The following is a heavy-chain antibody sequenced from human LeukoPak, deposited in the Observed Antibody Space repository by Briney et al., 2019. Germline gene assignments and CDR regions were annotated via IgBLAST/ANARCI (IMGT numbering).Heavy chain of an antibody. D-gene: IGHD1-14*01. Sequence: ASVKVSCKASGYTFTSYDINWVRQATGQGLEWMGWMNPNSGSTGYAQKFQGRVTMTRNTSISTAYMELSSLRSEDTAVYYCAREPRGYYGMDVWGQGTTVTVSS. CDR1: GYTFTSYD. CDR3: AREPRGYYGMDV. CDR2: MNPNSGST. V-gene: IGHV1-8*01. J-gene: IGHJ6*02.